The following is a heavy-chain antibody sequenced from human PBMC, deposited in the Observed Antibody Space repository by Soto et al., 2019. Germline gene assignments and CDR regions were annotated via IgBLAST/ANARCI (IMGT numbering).Heavy chain of an antibody. Sequence: VASVKVSCKASGYTFTGYYMHWVRQAPGQGLEWMGWINPNSGGTNYAQKFQGWVTMTRDTSISTAYMELSRLRSDDTAVYYCKVLMVSYGMDVWGQGTTVTVSS. CDR2: INPNSGGT. J-gene: IGHJ6*02. CDR3: KVLMVSYGMDV. CDR1: GYTFTGYY. V-gene: IGHV1-2*04. D-gene: IGHD2-8*01.